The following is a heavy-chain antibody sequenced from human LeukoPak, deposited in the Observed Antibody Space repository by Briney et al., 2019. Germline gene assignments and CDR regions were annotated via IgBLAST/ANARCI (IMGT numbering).Heavy chain of an antibody. Sequence: SETLSLTCTVSGGSISSSSYYWGWIRQPPGKGLEWIGSIYYSGSTYYNPSLKSRVTISVDTSKNQFSLKLSSVTAADTAVYYCARGGRDGPADYWGQGTLVTVSS. CDR1: GGSISSSSYY. V-gene: IGHV4-39*07. J-gene: IGHJ4*02. CDR2: IYYSGST. CDR3: ARGGRDGPADY. D-gene: IGHD5-24*01.